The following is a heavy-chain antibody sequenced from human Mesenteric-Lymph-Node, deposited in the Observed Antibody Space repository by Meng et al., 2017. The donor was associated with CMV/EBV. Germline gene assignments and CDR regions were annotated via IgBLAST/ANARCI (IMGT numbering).Heavy chain of an antibody. D-gene: IGHD3-9*01. V-gene: IGHV1-2*02. Sequence: ASVKVSCKASGYTFTGYYMHWVRQAPGQGLEWMGWINPNSGGTNYAQKFQGRVTMTRDTSISTAYMELSRLRSDDTAVYYCARGKYYDILTGYYSRFDYWGQGTLVTVSS. CDR1: GYTFTGYY. CDR3: ARGKYYDILTGYYSRFDY. J-gene: IGHJ4*02. CDR2: INPNSGGT.